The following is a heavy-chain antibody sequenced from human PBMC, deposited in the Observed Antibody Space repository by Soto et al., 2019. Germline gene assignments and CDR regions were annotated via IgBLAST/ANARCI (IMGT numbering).Heavy chain of an antibody. J-gene: IGHJ4*02. CDR2: ISGSGGST. CDR3: AKDRRFGELLYFDY. Sequence: LRLSCAASGFTFSSYAMSWVRQSPGKGLEWVSAISGSGGSTYYADSVKGRFTISRDNSKNTLYLQMNSLRAEDTAVYYCAKDRRFGELLYFDYWGQGTLVTV. V-gene: IGHV3-23*01. D-gene: IGHD3-10*01. CDR1: GFTFSSYA.